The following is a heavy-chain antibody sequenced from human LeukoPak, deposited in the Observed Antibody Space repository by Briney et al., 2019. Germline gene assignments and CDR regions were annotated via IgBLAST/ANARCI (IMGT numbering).Heavy chain of an antibody. D-gene: IGHD6-13*01. CDR1: GYTFPTYF. CDR2: INASVGST. V-gene: IGHV1-46*01. J-gene: IGHJ4*02. Sequence: ASVKVSCQASGYTFPTYFIHSVGQARGQGLEWIGMINASVGSTTCAQKFQGSVTMSRDTSTSTVYMELSRLRSEDTAVYYCARDLDSSSWYIEYWGQGTLVTVSS. CDR3: ARDLDSSSWYIEY.